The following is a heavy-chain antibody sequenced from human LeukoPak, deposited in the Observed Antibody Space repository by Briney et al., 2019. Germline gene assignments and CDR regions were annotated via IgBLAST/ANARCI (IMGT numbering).Heavy chain of an antibody. CDR3: ARNYYGSGSDVFDP. V-gene: IGHV4-4*07. J-gene: IGHJ5*02. CDR2: IYYSGTT. CDR1: GGSISSYY. Sequence: SETLSLTCTVSGGSISSYYWSWIRQPAGKGLEWIGSIYYSGTTYYNPPLKSRVTISVDTSKNQFSLKLSSVTAADTALYYCARNYYGSGSDVFDPWGQGTLVTVSS. D-gene: IGHD3-10*01.